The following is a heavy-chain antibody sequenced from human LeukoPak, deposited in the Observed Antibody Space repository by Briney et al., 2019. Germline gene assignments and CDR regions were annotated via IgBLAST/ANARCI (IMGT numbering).Heavy chain of an antibody. CDR1: GGSFSGYY. Sequence: SETLSLTCAVYGGSFSGYYWSWIRQPPGKGLEWIGEINHSGSTNYNPSLKSRVTISVDTSKNQFSLKLSSVTAADTAVYYCASGGSGAFDIWGQGTMVTVSS. V-gene: IGHV4-34*01. CDR2: INHSGST. J-gene: IGHJ3*02. D-gene: IGHD3-10*01. CDR3: ASGGSGAFDI.